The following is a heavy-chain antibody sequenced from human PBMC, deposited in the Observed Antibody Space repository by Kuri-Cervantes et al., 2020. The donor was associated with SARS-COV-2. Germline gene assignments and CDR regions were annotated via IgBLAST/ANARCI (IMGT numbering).Heavy chain of an antibody. J-gene: IGHJ4*02. Sequence: SLMIPCSASGFTFSSYAMHGVRQAPGKGLEWVAVISYDGSNKYYADPVKGRFTISRDNSKNTLYLQMNSLRAEDTAVYYCARGKQQLVPHYFDYWGQGTLVTVSS. CDR1: GFTFSSYA. CDR3: ARGKQQLVPHYFDY. D-gene: IGHD6-13*01. V-gene: IGHV3-30*04. CDR2: ISYDGSNK.